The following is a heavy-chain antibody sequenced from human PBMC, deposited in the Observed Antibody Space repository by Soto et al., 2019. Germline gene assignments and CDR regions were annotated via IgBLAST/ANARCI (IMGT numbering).Heavy chain of an antibody. V-gene: IGHV4-30-4*01. D-gene: IGHD3-22*01. CDR2: IYYSGST. CDR3: ASLRFNDYYDSSGRFDY. J-gene: IGHJ4*02. CDR1: GGSISSGDYY. Sequence: PSETLSLTCTVSGGSISSGDYYWSWIRQPPGKGLEWIGYIYYSGSTYYNPSLKSRVTISVDTSKNQFSLKLSSVTAAGTAVYYCASLRFNDYYDSSGRFDYWGQGTLVTVSS.